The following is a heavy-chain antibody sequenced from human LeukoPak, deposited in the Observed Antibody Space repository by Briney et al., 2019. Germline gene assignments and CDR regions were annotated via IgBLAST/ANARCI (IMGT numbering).Heavy chain of an antibody. Sequence: ASVKVSCKASGYTFTSYDINWVRQATGQGLEWMGWMNPNSGNTGCAQKFQGRVTMTRNTSISTAYMELSSLRSEDTAVYYCARAWQGSSTRGMDVWGQGTTVTVSS. CDR2: MNPNSGNT. D-gene: IGHD6-13*01. V-gene: IGHV1-8*01. CDR3: ARAWQGSSTRGMDV. CDR1: GYTFTSYD. J-gene: IGHJ6*02.